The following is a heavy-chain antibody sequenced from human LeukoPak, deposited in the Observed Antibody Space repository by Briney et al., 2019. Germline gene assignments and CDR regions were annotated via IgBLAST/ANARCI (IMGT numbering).Heavy chain of an antibody. V-gene: IGHV1-2*02. CDR3: ARGLGYCSSTSCYWFDY. D-gene: IGHD2-2*01. Sequence: ASVKVSCKASGYTFTGYYMHWVRQAPGQGLEWMGWINPNSGGTNYAQKFQGRVTMTRDTSISTAYMELSRLRSDDTAVYYCARGLGYCSSTSCYWFDYWGQGTLVTVSS. J-gene: IGHJ4*02. CDR1: GYTFTGYY. CDR2: INPNSGGT.